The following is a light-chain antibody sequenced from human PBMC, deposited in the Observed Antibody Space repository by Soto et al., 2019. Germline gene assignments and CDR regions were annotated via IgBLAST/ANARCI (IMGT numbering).Light chain of an antibody. V-gene: IGLV1-44*01. J-gene: IGLJ2*01. CDR3: AAWDDSLSAVV. Sequence: QSVLTQPPSASGTPGQTIAISCSGGSSNIGSHSVYWYQQLPGTAPRLLIYSNTQRPSGFPDRFSGSKSGTSASLAISGLQSEDEGDYYCAAWDDSLSAVVFGGGTKLTVL. CDR2: SNT. CDR1: SSNIGSHS.